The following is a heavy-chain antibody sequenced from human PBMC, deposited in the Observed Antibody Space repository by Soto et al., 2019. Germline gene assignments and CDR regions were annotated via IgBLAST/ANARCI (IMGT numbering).Heavy chain of an antibody. CDR2: IYYSGST. Sequence: QVQLQESGPGLVKPSQTLSLTCTVSGGSISSGGYYWSWIRQHPGKGLEWIGYIYYSGSTNYNPSLKSRVTISVDTSKNRFSLKLSSVTAADTAVYYCARDRGSYWGDAFDVWGQGTMVTVSS. CDR3: ARDRGSYWGDAFDV. D-gene: IGHD1-26*01. CDR1: GGSISSGGYY. J-gene: IGHJ3*01. V-gene: IGHV4-31*03.